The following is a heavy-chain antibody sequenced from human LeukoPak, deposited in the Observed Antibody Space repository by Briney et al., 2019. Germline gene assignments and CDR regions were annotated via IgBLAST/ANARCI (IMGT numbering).Heavy chain of an antibody. CDR1: GGTFSSYA. CDR2: ISAYNGNT. V-gene: IGHV1-18*01. CDR3: ARDTSLEGYCSSTSCRRGWFDP. Sequence: ASVKVSCKASGGTFSSYAISWVRQAPGQGLEWMGWISAYNGNTNYAQKLQGRVTMTTDTSTSTAYMELRSLRSDDTAVYYCARDTSLEGYCSSTSCRRGWFDPWGQGTLVTVSS. D-gene: IGHD2-2*01. J-gene: IGHJ5*02.